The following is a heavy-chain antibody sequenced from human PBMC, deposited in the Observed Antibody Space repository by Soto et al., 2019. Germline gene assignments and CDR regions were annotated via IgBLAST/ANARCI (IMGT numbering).Heavy chain of an antibody. D-gene: IGHD2-15*01. J-gene: IGHJ3*02. CDR3: ASPGYCSGGSCYSWAFDI. Sequence: SETLSLTCAVYGGSFSGYCWSWIRQPPGKGLEWIGEINHSGSTNYNPSLKSRVTISVDTSKNQFSLQLSSVTAADTAVYYCASPGYCSGGSCYSWAFDIWGQGKMVTVS. CDR1: GGSFSGYC. CDR2: INHSGST. V-gene: IGHV4-34*01.